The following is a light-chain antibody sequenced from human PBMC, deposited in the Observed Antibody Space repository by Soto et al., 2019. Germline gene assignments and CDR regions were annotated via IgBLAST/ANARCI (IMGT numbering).Light chain of an antibody. CDR2: GAS. J-gene: IGKJ4*02. CDR3: QQYDNWPLT. Sequence: EIVMTQSPATRSVSPGERATLSCRASQSVDSNLAWYQQKPGQAPRLLIFGASTRATGIPARFSGSGSGTDFALTISSLQSEDFGVYFCQQYDNWPLTFGGGTNVEIK. CDR1: QSVDSN. V-gene: IGKV3D-15*01.